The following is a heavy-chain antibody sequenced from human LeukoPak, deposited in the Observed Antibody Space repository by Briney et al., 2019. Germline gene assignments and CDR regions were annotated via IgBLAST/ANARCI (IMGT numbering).Heavy chain of an antibody. CDR2: ISTTGDTI. CDR3: ARVRYDFWSGYLLDC. V-gene: IGHV3-11*01. Sequence: GGSLRLSCEASGFTFRDHYMSWIRQPPGKGPEWVSYISTTGDTIHYRDSVEGRFTLSRDNTKNSLYLQMNTLRVEDTAVYFCARVRYDFWSGYLLDCWGQGILVTVSS. J-gene: IGHJ4*02. D-gene: IGHD3-3*01. CDR1: GFTFRDHY.